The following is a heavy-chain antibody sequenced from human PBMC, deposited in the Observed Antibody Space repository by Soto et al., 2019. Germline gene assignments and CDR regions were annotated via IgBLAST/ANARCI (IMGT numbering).Heavy chain of an antibody. CDR2: IYYSGST. Sequence: QVQLQESGPGLVKPSETLSLTCTVSGGSISSYYWSWIRQPPGKGLEWIGYIYYSGSTNYNPSLKSRVTISVDTSKNQFSLKLSSVTAADTAVYYCARERGVATTQNWFDPWGQGTLVTVSS. J-gene: IGHJ5*02. CDR3: ARERGVATTQNWFDP. V-gene: IGHV4-59*01. CDR1: GGSISSYY. D-gene: IGHD5-12*01.